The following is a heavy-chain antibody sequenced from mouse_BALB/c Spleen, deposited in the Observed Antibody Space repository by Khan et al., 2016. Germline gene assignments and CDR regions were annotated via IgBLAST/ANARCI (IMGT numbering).Heavy chain of an antibody. J-gene: IGHJ3*01. CDR1: GYTFTSYW. CDR3: ACDGSSYGFAY. CDR2: INPSTGYT. Sequence: QVQLKQSGAELAKPGASVKMSCKASGYTFTSYWMHWVKQRPGQGLEWIGYINPSTGYTEYNPKFKDKATLTADKSSSTAYMQLSSLTSEDSAVYYCACDGSSYGFAYWGQGTLVTVAA. V-gene: IGHV1-7*01. D-gene: IGHD1-1*01.